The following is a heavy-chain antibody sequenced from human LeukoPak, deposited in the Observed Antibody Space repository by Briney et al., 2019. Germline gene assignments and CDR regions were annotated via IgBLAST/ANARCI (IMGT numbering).Heavy chain of an antibody. CDR2: ISGSGGST. D-gene: IGHD2-2*01. V-gene: IGHV3-23*01. CDR1: GFTFSSYS. Sequence: GGSLRLSCAASGFTFSSYSMNWVRQAPGKGLEWVSAISGSGGSTYYADSVKGRFTISRDNSKNTLYLQMNSLRAEDTAVYYCAKDRLREVVPAAIDGYWGQGTLVTVSS. CDR3: AKDRLREVVPAAIDGY. J-gene: IGHJ4*02.